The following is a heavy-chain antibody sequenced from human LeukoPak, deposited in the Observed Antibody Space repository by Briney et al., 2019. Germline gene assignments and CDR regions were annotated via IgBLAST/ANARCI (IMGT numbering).Heavy chain of an antibody. CDR3: ARPDTSSIAALGFQH. Sequence: PGESLKISCKGSGYSFTSYWIGWVRQMPGKGLEWMGIIYPGDSDTRYSPSFQGQVTISADKSISTAYLQWSSLKASDTAMYYCARPDTSSIAALGFQHWGQGTLVTVSS. J-gene: IGHJ1*01. D-gene: IGHD6-6*01. CDR1: GYSFTSYW. V-gene: IGHV5-51*01. CDR2: IYPGDSDT.